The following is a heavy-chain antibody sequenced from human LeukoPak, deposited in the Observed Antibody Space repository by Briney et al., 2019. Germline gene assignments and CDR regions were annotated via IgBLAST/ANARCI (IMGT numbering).Heavy chain of an antibody. D-gene: IGHD5-24*01. V-gene: IGHV3-30-3*01. CDR1: GFTFSSYA. CDR3: AREGDGYSSPEDV. Sequence: GGSLRLSCAASGFTFSSYAMHWVRQAPGKGLEWVAVISYDGSNKYYADSVKGRFTISRDNSKNTLYLQMNSLRAEDTAVYYCAREGDGYSSPEDVWGQGTTVTVSS. J-gene: IGHJ6*02. CDR2: ISYDGSNK.